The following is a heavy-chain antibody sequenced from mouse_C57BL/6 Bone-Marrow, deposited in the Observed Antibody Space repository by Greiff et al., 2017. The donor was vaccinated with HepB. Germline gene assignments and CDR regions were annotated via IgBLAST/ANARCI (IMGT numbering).Heavy chain of an antibody. Sequence: EVQLQESGGDLVKPGGSLKLSCAASGFTFSSYGMSWVRQTPDKRLEWVATISSGGSYTYYPDSVKGRFTISRDNAKNTLYLQMSSLKSEDTAMYYCARHLYYYGSSYCYFDYWGQGTTLTVSS. CDR2: ISSGGSYT. V-gene: IGHV5-6*01. CDR3: ARHLYYYGSSYCYFDY. J-gene: IGHJ2*01. D-gene: IGHD1-1*01. CDR1: GFTFSSYG.